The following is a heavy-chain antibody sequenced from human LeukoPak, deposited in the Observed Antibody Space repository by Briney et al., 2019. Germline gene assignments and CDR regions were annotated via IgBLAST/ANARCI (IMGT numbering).Heavy chain of an antibody. CDR2: ISWNSGSI. J-gene: IGHJ6*02. Sequence: GGSLRLSCAASGFTFDDYAMHWVRQAPGKGLEWVSGISWNSGSIGYADSVKGRFTISRDNAKNSLYLQMNSLRAEDTALYYCAKGSDYWAYYYYGMDVWGQGTTVTVSS. D-gene: IGHD4-17*01. V-gene: IGHV3-9*01. CDR3: AKGSDYWAYYYYGMDV. CDR1: GFTFDDYA.